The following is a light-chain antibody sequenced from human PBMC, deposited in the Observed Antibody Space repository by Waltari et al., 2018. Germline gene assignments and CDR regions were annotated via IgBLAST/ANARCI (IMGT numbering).Light chain of an antibody. Sequence: DIQMTQSPSSLSASVGARVTITCRASQSINSYLNWYQQKPGKALKLLIYAASSLQSGVPSRFSGSGSGTDFTLTISSLQPEDFATYYCQQSHSYAPTFGQGTKLDIK. V-gene: IGKV1-39*01. J-gene: IGKJ2*01. CDR2: AAS. CDR3: QQSHSYAPT. CDR1: QSINSY.